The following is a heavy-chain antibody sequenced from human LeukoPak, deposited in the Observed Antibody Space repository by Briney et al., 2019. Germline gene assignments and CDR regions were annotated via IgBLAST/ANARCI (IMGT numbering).Heavy chain of an antibody. CDR1: GFTFRNYG. V-gene: IGHV3-30*02. J-gene: IGHJ6*03. CDR3: AKHYDSSGNRAGEYYYYYYMDV. D-gene: IGHD3-22*01. Sequence: GGSLRLSCAASGFTFRNYGMHWVRQAPGKGLEWVAFIRYDGGHQYSADSVKGRFTISRDNSKNTLYLQMNSLRAEDTAVYYCAKHYDSSGNRAGEYYYYYYMDVWGKGTTVTVSS. CDR2: IRYDGGHQ.